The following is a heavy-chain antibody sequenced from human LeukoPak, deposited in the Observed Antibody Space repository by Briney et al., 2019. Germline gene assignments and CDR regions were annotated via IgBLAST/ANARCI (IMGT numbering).Heavy chain of an antibody. D-gene: IGHD6-13*01. V-gene: IGHV4-39*07. J-gene: IGHJ5*02. CDR2: IYYSGST. CDR1: GGSISSSSYY. Sequence: SETLSLTCTVSGGSISSSSYYWGWIRQPPGKGLEWIGSIYYSGSTYYNPSLKSRVTISVDTSKNQFSLKLSSVTAADTAVYYCARGQIAAAGTRYWFDPWGQGTLVTVSS. CDR3: ARGQIAAAGTRYWFDP.